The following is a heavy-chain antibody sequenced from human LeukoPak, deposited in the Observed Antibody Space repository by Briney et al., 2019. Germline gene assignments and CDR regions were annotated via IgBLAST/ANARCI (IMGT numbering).Heavy chain of an antibody. CDR2: IYSGDTT. CDR1: GFTVSTNY. CDR3: ASILRSSSGYYFDY. Sequence: GGSLRLSCAASGFTVSTNYMSWVRQSPGKGLEWVSVIYSGDTTFYADSVRGKFTISRDNSKNTLYLQMNSLRAEDTAVYYCASILRSSSGYYFDYWGQGTLVTVSS. D-gene: IGHD3-10*01. V-gene: IGHV3-66*01. J-gene: IGHJ4*02.